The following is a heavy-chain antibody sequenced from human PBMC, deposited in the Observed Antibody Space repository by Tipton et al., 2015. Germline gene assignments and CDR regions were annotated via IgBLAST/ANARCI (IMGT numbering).Heavy chain of an antibody. V-gene: IGHV4-61*01. CDR3: ARDLEHGMDV. CDR1: GGSVSSGSYY. D-gene: IGHD5-24*01. Sequence: TLSLTCTVSGGSVSSGSYYWSWIRQPPGKGLEWIGYISYTETSHYNPSLKSRVTISTDTSKNQFSLKLSSVTAADTAVYYCARDLEHGMDVWGQGTPVTVSS. J-gene: IGHJ6*02. CDR2: ISYTETS.